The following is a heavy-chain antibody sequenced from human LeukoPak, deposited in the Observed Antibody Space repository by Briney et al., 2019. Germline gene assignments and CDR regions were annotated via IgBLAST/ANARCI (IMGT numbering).Heavy chain of an antibody. CDR3: ARGVTMVRGVIPYYYHYMDV. Sequence: PGGSLRLSCAASGFTFSSYAMSWVRQAPGKGLEWVSAISGSGGSTYYADSVKGRFTISRDNSKNTLYLQMNSLRAEDTAVYYCARGVTMVRGVIPYYYHYMDVWGKGTTVTVSS. D-gene: IGHD3-10*01. V-gene: IGHV3-23*01. J-gene: IGHJ6*03. CDR2: ISGSGGST. CDR1: GFTFSSYA.